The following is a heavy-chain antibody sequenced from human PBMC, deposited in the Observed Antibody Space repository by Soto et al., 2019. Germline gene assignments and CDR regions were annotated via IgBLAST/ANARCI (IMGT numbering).Heavy chain of an antibody. CDR1: GYTFTRYY. D-gene: IGHD7-27*01. Sequence: ASVKVSCKASGYTFTRYYMHWGRQAPGQGLEWMGWINPNSGGTNYAQKFQGWVTMTRDTSISTAYMELSRLRSDDTAVYYCARGTGDGSFSDYLGQGTLVTVSS. CDR2: INPNSGGT. V-gene: IGHV1-2*04. J-gene: IGHJ4*02. CDR3: ARGTGDGSFSDY.